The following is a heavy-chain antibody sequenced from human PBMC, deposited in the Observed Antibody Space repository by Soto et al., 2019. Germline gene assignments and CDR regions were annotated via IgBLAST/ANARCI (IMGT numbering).Heavy chain of an antibody. D-gene: IGHD2-2*01. CDR1: GGTFSSYA. Sequence: QVQLVQSGAEVKKPGSSVKVSCKASGGTFSSYAISWVRQAPGQGLEWMGGIIPMSSTANYAQKFQGSVTITADESTSTSYMELSSLRSEDTAVYYCARTRDIVVVPAANRAYFDYWGQGTLVTVSS. V-gene: IGHV1-69*01. CDR3: ARTRDIVVVPAANRAYFDY. J-gene: IGHJ4*02. CDR2: IIPMSSTA.